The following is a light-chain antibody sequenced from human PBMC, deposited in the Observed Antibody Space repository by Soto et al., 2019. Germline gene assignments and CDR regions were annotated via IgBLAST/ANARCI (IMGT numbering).Light chain of an antibody. Sequence: EIVLTQSPATLSLSPGERATLSCRASQSVSSNLAWYQQRPGQAPRLLIYGASTRASGVPDRFSGSGSGTEFILTISSLQSEDSAVYYCQQYDVWPALTFGGGTKVDIK. CDR1: QSVSSN. CDR3: QQYDVWPALT. V-gene: IGKV3-15*01. J-gene: IGKJ4*01. CDR2: GAS.